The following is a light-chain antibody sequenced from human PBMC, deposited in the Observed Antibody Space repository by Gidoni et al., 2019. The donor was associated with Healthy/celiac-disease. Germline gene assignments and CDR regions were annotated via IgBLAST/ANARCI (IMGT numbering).Light chain of an antibody. CDR2: GAS. CDR1: QSVSSN. Sequence: EIVMTQSPATLSVSPGERSTLSCRASQSVSSNLAWYQQKPGQAPRLLIYGASTMATGIPATFSGSGSGIEFTLTISSLQSEDFAVYYCQQYNNWPLTFGGGTKVEIK. CDR3: QQYNNWPLT. J-gene: IGKJ4*01. V-gene: IGKV3-15*01.